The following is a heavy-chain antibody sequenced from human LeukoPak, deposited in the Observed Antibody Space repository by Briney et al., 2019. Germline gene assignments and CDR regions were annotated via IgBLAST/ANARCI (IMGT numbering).Heavy chain of an antibody. V-gene: IGHV1-2*04. CDR3: ARNPTVYDAFDI. J-gene: IGHJ3*02. Sequence: ASVRVSCKASGYRFTGYYMHWVRQAPGQGLEWIGWINPNSGGTNYAQKFQGWVTMTRDTSINTAYMELSGLKSDDTAVYYCARNPTVYDAFDIWGQGTMVTVSS. CDR1: GYRFTGYY. D-gene: IGHD4-11*01. CDR2: INPNSGGT.